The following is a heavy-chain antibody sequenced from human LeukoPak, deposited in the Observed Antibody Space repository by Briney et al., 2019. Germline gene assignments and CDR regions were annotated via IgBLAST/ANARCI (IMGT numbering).Heavy chain of an antibody. D-gene: IGHD5/OR15-5a*01. CDR1: GYSISSGYY. Sequence: SETLSLTCTVSGYSISSGYYWGWIRQPPGKGLEWIGSIYHSGSTYYNPSLKSRVTISVDTSKNQFSLKLSSVTAADTAVYYCARSSIYAYYXXYWGXXTRXTVSS. V-gene: IGHV4-38-2*02. CDR2: IYHSGST. CDR3: ARSSIYAYYXXY. J-gene: IGHJ4*01.